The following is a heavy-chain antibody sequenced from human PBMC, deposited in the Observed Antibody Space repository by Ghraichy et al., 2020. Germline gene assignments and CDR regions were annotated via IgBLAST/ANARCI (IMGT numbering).Heavy chain of an antibody. D-gene: IGHD3-22*01. V-gene: IGHV3-11*01. Sequence: LNISCAASGFTFSDYYMSWIRQAPGKGLEWVSYISSSGSTIYYADSVKGRFTISRDNAKNSLYLQMNSLRAEDTAVYYCARDWLYDSSGYYYVGFDAFDIWGQGTMVTVSS. CDR2: ISSSGSTI. CDR3: ARDWLYDSSGYYYVGFDAFDI. CDR1: GFTFSDYY. J-gene: IGHJ3*02.